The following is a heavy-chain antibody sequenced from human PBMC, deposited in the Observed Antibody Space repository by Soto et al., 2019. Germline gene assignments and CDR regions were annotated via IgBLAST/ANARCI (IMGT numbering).Heavy chain of an antibody. J-gene: IGHJ6*03. V-gene: IGHV1-3*01. CDR3: ARDQYDFWSGYPMDV. D-gene: IGHD3-3*01. CDR2: INAGNGNT. Sequence: ASVKVSCKASGYTFTSYAMHWVRQAPGQRLEWMGWINAGNGNTKYSQKFRGRVTITRDTSASTAYMELSSLRSEDTAVYYCARDQYDFWSGYPMDVWGKGTTVTVSS. CDR1: GYTFTSYA.